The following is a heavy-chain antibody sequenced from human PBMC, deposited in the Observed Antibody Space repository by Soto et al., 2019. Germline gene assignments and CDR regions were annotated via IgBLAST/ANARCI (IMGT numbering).Heavy chain of an antibody. CDR2: INYRGST. D-gene: IGHD2-15*01. CDR3: ARDAPGVAPY. Sequence: QVQLQESGPGLVRPSQTLSLICTVSGGSINSGDSYWNWIRQHPEKGLEWSGYINYRGSTFYNPSLKSRIIISVDTSKNQFSLKLSSVTAADTAGYYCARDAPGVAPYWGQGTLVTVSS. CDR1: GGSINSGDSY. V-gene: IGHV4-31*03. J-gene: IGHJ4*02.